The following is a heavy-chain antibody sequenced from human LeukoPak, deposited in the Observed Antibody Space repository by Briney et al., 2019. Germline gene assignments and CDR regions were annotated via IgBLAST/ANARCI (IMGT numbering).Heavy chain of an antibody. CDR3: ASLYAYRNY. J-gene: IGHJ4*02. CDR1: GFTVSNYY. CDR2: IYSGDNT. D-gene: IGHD3-16*01. V-gene: IGHV3-53*04. Sequence: RGSLRLSCAASGFTVSNYYMTWVCQAPGKGLEWVSVIYSGDNTYHADSVKGRFTISRHISKNTLYLQMNGLRAEDTAVYYCASLYAYRNYWGQGTLGTVSS.